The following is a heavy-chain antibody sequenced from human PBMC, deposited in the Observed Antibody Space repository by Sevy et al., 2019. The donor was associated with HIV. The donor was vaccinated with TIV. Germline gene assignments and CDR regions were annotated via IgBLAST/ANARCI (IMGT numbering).Heavy chain of an antibody. CDR1: GYSLSKLS. CDR2: LDPGNGEI. D-gene: IGHD2-15*01. Sequence: ASVKVSCKVFGYSLSKLSMHWVRQAPGKGLEWMGSLDPGNGEITYAQTLQGRVTMTEDTSTDKAYLELSSLTSEDTATYYCATVGLGYYSGSSYYQGDWFDPWGQGTLVTVSS. J-gene: IGHJ5*02. CDR3: ATVGLGYYSGSSYYQGDWFDP. V-gene: IGHV1-24*01.